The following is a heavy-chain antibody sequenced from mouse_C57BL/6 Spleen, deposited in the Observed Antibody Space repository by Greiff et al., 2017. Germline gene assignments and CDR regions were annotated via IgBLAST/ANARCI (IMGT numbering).Heavy chain of an antibody. V-gene: IGHV1-55*01. CDR2: IYPGSGST. CDR1: GYTFTSYW. J-gene: IGHJ1*03. CDR3: ARTGYYGSPWYFDV. Sequence: QVQLKQPGAELVKPGASVKMSCKASGYTFTSYWITWVKQRPGQGLEWIGDIYPGSGSTNYNEKFKSKATLTVATSSSTAYMQLSSLTSEDSAVYYCARTGYYGSPWYFDVWGTGTTVTVSS. D-gene: IGHD1-1*01.